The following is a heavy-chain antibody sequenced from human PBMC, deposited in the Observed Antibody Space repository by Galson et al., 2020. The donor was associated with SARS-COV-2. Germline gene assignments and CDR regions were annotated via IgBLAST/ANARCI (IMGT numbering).Heavy chain of an antibody. J-gene: IGHJ4*02. CDR3: ARQFFYGSGSPTDY. V-gene: IGHV3-11*01. CDR1: GFTSSDYY. Sequence: GGSLRLSCAASGFTSSDYYMSWIRQAPGKGLEWVSYSSSSGSTIYYADSVKGRFTISRDNAKNSLYLQMNSLRVEDTAVYYCARQFFYGSGSPTDYWGQGTLVTVSS. CDR2: SSSSGSTI. D-gene: IGHD3-10*01.